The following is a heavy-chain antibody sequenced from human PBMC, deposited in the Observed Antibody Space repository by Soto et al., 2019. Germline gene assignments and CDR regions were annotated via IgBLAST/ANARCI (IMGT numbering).Heavy chain of an antibody. CDR1: VVSISDTSYY. CDR2: ISFNGNT. J-gene: IGHJ4*02. CDR3: AKQGSY. V-gene: IGHV4-39*01. Sequence: QLQLKESGPGLVKPSEPLSLTCNVSVVSISDTSYYWGWIRQPPGKGLEWIGTISFNGNTFYNASLKSRLTISVDTSKNQFSLRLTSVTAADTAVYYCAKQGSYWGQGTLVAVSS.